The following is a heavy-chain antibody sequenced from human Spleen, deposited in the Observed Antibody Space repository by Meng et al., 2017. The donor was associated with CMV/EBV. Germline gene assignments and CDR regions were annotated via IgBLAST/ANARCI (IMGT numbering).Heavy chain of an antibody. V-gene: IGHV4-31*03. Sequence: TCTVSSGHMDSGAYCWSWIRQHPEKGLEWIGYTYYDGSTHYNPSLRSRAAISVDTSKNQFSLRLNSVTAADTAVYYCARQAPDNGFDPWGQGALVTVSS. CDR2: TYYDGST. CDR1: SGHMDSGAYC. CDR3: ARQAPDNGFDP. J-gene: IGHJ5*01.